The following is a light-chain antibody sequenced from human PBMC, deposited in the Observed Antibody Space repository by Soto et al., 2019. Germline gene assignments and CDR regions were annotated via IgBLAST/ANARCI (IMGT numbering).Light chain of an antibody. CDR2: DAS. Sequence: DIQMTQSPSTLSASVGDRVTITCRASQSISRSLAWYQQKPGKAPNLLIYDASSLEGGVQSRFSGSGFGTEFTLTITNLQPADFATYYCQQYSDFLISFGPGTTVDFK. V-gene: IGKV1-5*01. J-gene: IGKJ3*01. CDR3: QQYSDFLIS. CDR1: QSISRS.